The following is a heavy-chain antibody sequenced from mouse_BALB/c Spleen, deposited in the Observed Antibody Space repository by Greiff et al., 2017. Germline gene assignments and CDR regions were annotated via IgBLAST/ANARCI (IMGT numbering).Heavy chain of an antibody. Sequence: QVQLQQSAAELARPGASVKMSCKASGYTFTSYTMHWVKQRPGQGLEWIGYINPSSGYTEYNQKFKDKTTLTADKSSSTAYMQLSSLTSEDSAVYYCAGYEGDYDYERNAMDYWGQGTSVTVSS. D-gene: IGHD2-4*01. V-gene: IGHV1-4*02. J-gene: IGHJ4*01. CDR1: GYTFTSYT. CDR2: INPSSGYT. CDR3: AGYEGDYDYERNAMDY.